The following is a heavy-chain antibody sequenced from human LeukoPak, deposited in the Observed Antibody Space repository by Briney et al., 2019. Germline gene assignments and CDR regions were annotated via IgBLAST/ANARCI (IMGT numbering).Heavy chain of an antibody. Sequence: GFTFXXYAMXWXRXAPGKGLEWVAVISYDGSNKYYADSVKGRFTISRDNSKNTLYLQMNSLRAEDTAVYYCARDPSPFGYYYDSSGYQGGGFDYWGQGTLVTVSS. V-gene: IGHV3-30-3*01. CDR2: ISYDGSNK. CDR1: GFTFXXYA. CDR3: ARDPSPFGYYYDSSGYQGGGFDY. D-gene: IGHD3-22*01. J-gene: IGHJ4*02.